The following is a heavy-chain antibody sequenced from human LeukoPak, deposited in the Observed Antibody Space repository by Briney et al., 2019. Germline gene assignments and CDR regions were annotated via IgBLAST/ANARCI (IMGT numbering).Heavy chain of an antibody. V-gene: IGHV4-61*02. J-gene: IGHJ4*02. CDR2: IYTSGST. Sequence: SETLSLTCTVSGGSISSGSYYWSWIRQPAGKGLEWIGRIYTSGSTNYNPSLKSRVTISVDTSKNQFSLKLSSVTAADTAVYYCARDQGSSSWHTFDYWGKGTRVTVSS. D-gene: IGHD6-13*01. CDR3: ARDQGSSSWHTFDY. CDR1: GGSISSGSYY.